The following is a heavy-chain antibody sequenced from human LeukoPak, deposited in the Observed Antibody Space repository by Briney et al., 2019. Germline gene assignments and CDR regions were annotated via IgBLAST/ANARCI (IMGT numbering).Heavy chain of an antibody. Sequence: GGSLRLSCAASGFTFSDYYMSWIRQAPGKRLEWVSYITSSGSTIYYADSVKGRFTISRDNTKNSLYPQMNSLRAEDTAVYYCARDNIFRGCSGYAKYYFDYWGQGTLVTVSS. V-gene: IGHV3-11*04. CDR3: ARDNIFRGCSGYAKYYFDY. J-gene: IGHJ4*02. CDR1: GFTFSDYY. D-gene: IGHD5-12*01. CDR2: ITSSGSTI.